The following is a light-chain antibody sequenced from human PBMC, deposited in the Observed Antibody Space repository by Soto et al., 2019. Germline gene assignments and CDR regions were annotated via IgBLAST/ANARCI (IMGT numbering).Light chain of an antibody. CDR2: SVS. J-gene: IGLJ1*01. CDR1: SSDVGGHNY. V-gene: IGLV2-11*01. CDR3: CSYAGSYTYV. Sequence: QSALTQPRSVSGSPGQSVTISCTGTSSDVGGHNYVSWYQQYPGNAPKLLLSSVSKRPSGVPDRFSGSKSGNTASLTISGLQAEDEADYYCCSYAGSYTYVFGTGTKVTGL.